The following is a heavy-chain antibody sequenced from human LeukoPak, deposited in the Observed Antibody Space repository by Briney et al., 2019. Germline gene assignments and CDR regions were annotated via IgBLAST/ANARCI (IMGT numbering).Heavy chain of an antibody. J-gene: IGHJ4*02. V-gene: IGHV4-34*01. CDR3: AIEKEAFDY. Sequence: SETLSLTCAVYGGSFSGYYWSWIRQPPGKGLEWIGEINHSGSTNYNPSLKSRVTISVDTSKNQFSLKLSSVTAADTAVYYCAIEKEAFDYWGQGTLVTVSS. CDR1: GGSFSGYY. CDR2: INHSGST.